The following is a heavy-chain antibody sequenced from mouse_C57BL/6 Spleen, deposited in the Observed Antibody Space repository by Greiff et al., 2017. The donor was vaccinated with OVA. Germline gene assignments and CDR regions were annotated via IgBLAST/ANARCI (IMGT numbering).Heavy chain of an antibody. CDR1: GFTFSDYG. D-gene: IGHD2-1*01. CDR2: ISSGSSTI. Sequence: EVKLVESGGGLVKPGGSLKLSCAASGFTFSDYGMHWVRQAPEKGLEWVAYISSGSSTIYYADTVKGRFTISRDNAKNTLFLQMTSLRSEDTAMYYCATSNYPYWYFDVWGTGTTVTVSS. V-gene: IGHV5-17*01. J-gene: IGHJ1*03. CDR3: ATSNYPYWYFDV.